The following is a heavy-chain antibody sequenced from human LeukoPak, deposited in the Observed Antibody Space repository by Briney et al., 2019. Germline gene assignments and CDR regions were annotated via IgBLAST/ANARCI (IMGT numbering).Heavy chain of an antibody. J-gene: IGHJ4*02. D-gene: IGHD6-13*01. Sequence: GGSLRLSCAASGFTFSSYAMSWVRQAPGKGLEWVSVISGSGGSTYYADSVKGRFTISRDNSKNTLYLQMNSLRAEDTAVYYCAKTHKESGSKYYFDCWGQGTLVTVSS. V-gene: IGHV3-23*01. CDR3: AKTHKESGSKYYFDC. CDR2: ISGSGGST. CDR1: GFTFSSYA.